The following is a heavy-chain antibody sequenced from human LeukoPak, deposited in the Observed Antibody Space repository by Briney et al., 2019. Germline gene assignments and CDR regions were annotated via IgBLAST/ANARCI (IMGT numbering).Heavy chain of an antibody. CDR1: GFTFSGSA. CDR2: IRSKANSYAT. Sequence: PGGSLKLSCAASGFTFSGSAMHWVRQASGKGLEWVGRIRSKANSYATAYAASVKGRFTISRDDSKNTAYLQMNSLKTEDTAVYYCTRVTGTKDYWGQGTLVTVSS. CDR3: TRVTGTKDY. V-gene: IGHV3-73*01. D-gene: IGHD1-1*01. J-gene: IGHJ4*02.